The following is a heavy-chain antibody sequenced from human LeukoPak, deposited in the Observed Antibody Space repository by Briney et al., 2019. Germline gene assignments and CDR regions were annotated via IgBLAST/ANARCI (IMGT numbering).Heavy chain of an antibody. CDR3: TRYNYKFDWFDP. J-gene: IGHJ5*02. D-gene: IGHD5-18*01. Sequence: SQTLSLTCTVSGGSINSGGYYWSCIRQHPGKGLEWIGYIYYSGSTYYNPSLKSRVTISVDTSKNQFSLKLSSVTAADTAVYYCTRYNYKFDWFDPWAHGTLVAVSS. CDR1: GGSINSGGYY. V-gene: IGHV4-31*09. CDR2: IYYSGST.